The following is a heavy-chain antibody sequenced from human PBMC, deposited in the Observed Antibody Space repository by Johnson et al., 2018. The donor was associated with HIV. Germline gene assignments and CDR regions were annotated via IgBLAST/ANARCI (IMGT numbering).Heavy chain of an antibody. CDR1: GFTFSSYD. CDR3: AKGWFRELLPNAFDL. Sequence: VQLVESGGGLVQPGGSLRLSCAASGFTFSSYDMHWVRQATGKGLEWVSAIGTAGDTYYPGSVKGRFTISRDNAKNSLYLQMNSLRAEDTAVYYCAKGWFRELLPNAFDLWGQGTMVTVSS. J-gene: IGHJ3*01. D-gene: IGHD3-10*01. V-gene: IGHV3-13*01. CDR2: IGTAGDT.